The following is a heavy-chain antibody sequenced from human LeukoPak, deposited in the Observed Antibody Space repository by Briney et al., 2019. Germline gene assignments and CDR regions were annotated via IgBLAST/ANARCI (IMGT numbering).Heavy chain of an antibody. D-gene: IGHD1-26*01. Sequence: GRSLRLSCAASGFTFSSYGMHWVRQAPGKGLEWVAVISYDGSNKYYADSVKGRFTISRDNSKNTLYLQMNSLRAEDTAVYYCAKMVSGDSGSYYWGQGTLVTVSS. V-gene: IGHV3-30*18. CDR2: ISYDGSNK. CDR1: GFTFSSYG. J-gene: IGHJ4*02. CDR3: AKMVSGDSGSYY.